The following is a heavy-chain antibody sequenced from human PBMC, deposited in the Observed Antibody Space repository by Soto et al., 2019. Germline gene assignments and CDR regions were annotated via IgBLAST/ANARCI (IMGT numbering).Heavy chain of an antibody. J-gene: IGHJ5*02. D-gene: IGHD3-10*02. Sequence: QVQLQQWGAGLLKPSETLSLTCAVYGGSFSGYYWSWIRQTPGKGLEWIGEINHSGSTNYNPYIKIRVTISVDTSKHHVSLKLSSVTAEDKAVYYCASCCSGSYFVPNWFYPWGQGTLVTVSS. CDR2: INHSGST. CDR1: GGSFSGYY. CDR3: ASCCSGSYFVPNWFYP. V-gene: IGHV4-34*01.